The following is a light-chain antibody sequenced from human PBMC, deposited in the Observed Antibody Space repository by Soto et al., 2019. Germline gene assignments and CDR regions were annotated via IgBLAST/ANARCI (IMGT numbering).Light chain of an antibody. J-gene: IGKJ1*01. CDR3: QKYDSVPGT. Sequence: DIQMTQSPSSLSASVGGRVTISCRASQGISNYLAWYQQKPGKLPELLIYAASTLQSGVSSRFSGSGSGTDFTLTISSPQPEDVATYYCQKYDSVPGTFGQGTRVEIK. V-gene: IGKV1-27*01. CDR2: AAS. CDR1: QGISNY.